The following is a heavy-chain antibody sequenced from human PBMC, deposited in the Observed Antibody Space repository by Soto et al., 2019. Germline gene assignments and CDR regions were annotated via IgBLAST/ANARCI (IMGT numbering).Heavy chain of an antibody. CDR3: AKDLDYDFSSGYYDFDY. CDR1: GFTFSSYG. D-gene: IGHD3-3*01. CDR2: ISYDGSNK. J-gene: IGHJ4*02. V-gene: IGHV3-30*18. Sequence: GGSLRLSCAASGFTFSSYGMHWVRQAPGKGLEWVAVISYDGSNKYYADSVKGRFTISRDNSKNTLYLQMNSLRAEDTAVYYCAKDLDYDFSSGYYDFDYWGQGTLVTVSS.